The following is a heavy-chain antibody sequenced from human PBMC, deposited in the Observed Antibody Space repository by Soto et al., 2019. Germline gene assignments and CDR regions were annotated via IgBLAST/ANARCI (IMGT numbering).Heavy chain of an antibody. Sequence: EVQLVESGGGLVQPGESLRLTCAASGFTFSGAWMSWVRQAPGKGLEWVANINKDGSDRFYVDSVKGRFTISRDNAKNSLYFQMTSLRADDTAVYYWARGGGNFDHWGQGTLVTVSS. CDR1: GFTFSGAW. V-gene: IGHV3-7*04. D-gene: IGHD3-16*01. J-gene: IGHJ4*02. CDR3: ARGGGNFDH. CDR2: INKDGSDR.